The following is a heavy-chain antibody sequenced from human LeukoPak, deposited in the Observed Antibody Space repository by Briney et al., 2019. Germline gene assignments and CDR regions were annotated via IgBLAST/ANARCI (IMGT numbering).Heavy chain of an antibody. CDR1: GFTFDDYG. J-gene: IGHJ4*02. CDR3: AKDGTYYYDSSGYWGYFDY. D-gene: IGHD3-22*01. Sequence: PGGSLRLSCAASGFTFDDYGMSWVRQAPGKGLEWVSYISSSGSTIYYADSVKGRFTISRDNAKNSLYLQMNSLRAEDTALYYCAKDGTYYYDSSGYWGYFDYWGQGTLVTVSS. V-gene: IGHV3-11*01. CDR2: ISSSGSTI.